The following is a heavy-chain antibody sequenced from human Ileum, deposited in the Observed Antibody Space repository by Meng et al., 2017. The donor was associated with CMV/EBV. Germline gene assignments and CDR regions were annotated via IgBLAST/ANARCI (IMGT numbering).Heavy chain of an antibody. D-gene: IGHD2-2*01. CDR3: ARGGEYQLLDFDY. CDR1: GLPFSSYS. J-gene: IGHJ4*02. Sequence: AAAGLPFSSYSMKWVSQAPGKGRESVSSISSSSSYIYYADSVKGRFTISRDNAKNSLYLQMNSLRAEDTAVYYCARGGEYQLLDFDYWGQGTLVTVSS. CDR2: ISSSSSYI. V-gene: IGHV3-21*01.